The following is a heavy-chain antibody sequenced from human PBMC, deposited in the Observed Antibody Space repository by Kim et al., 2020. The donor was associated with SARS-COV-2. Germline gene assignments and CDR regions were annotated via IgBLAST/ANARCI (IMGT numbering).Heavy chain of an antibody. Sequence: NNAKKLQGRDTMTTATSTSTAYMELRSLRSDDTAVYYCARGEELRGEFDYWGQGTLVTVSS. D-gene: IGHD1-7*01. J-gene: IGHJ4*02. CDR3: ARGEELRGEFDY. V-gene: IGHV1-18*01.